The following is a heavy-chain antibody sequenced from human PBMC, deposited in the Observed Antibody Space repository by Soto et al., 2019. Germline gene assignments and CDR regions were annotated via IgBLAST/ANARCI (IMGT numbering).Heavy chain of an antibody. CDR1: GGLFSSFA. J-gene: IGHJ4*02. V-gene: IGHV1-69*01. CDR2: IIPVFGRT. CDR3: ARGGSPYVWFNEF. Sequence: QEQLVQSGPEVKKPGSSGKVSCKDSGGLFSSFAISGVRQAPGQGLEWLGGIIPVFGRTNYAGKFQGRVTITADGSTNTAYMEMSSLRSGDTAMYYCARGGSPYVWFNEFWGQGTLVTVSS. D-gene: IGHD3-16*01.